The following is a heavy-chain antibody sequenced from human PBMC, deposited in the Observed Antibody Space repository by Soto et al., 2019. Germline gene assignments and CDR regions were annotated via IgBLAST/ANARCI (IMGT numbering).Heavy chain of an antibody. CDR3: AKGYDFWSGYPSYYGMDV. V-gene: IGHV3-23*01. J-gene: IGHJ6*02. Sequence: GGSLRLSCAASGFTFSSYAMSWVRQAPGKGLEWVSAISGSGGSAYCADSVKGRFTISRDNSKNTLYLQMNSLRAEDTAVYYCAKGYDFWSGYPSYYGMDVWGQGTTVTVSS. D-gene: IGHD3-3*01. CDR1: GFTFSSYA. CDR2: ISGSGGSA.